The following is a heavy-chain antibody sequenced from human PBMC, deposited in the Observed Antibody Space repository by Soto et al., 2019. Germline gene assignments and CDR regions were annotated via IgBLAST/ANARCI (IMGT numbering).Heavy chain of an antibody. Sequence: AGGSLRLSCAASGFTFSSYAMNWVRQAPGKGLEWVSTITGSGGSTYYADSVKGRFTISRDSSKNVLYLQMNSLRAEDTAVYYCAKGWQFFDPWGQGTLVTVSS. CDR1: GFTFSSYA. CDR3: AKGWQFFDP. J-gene: IGHJ5*02. CDR2: ITGSGGST. V-gene: IGHV3-23*01. D-gene: IGHD2-15*01.